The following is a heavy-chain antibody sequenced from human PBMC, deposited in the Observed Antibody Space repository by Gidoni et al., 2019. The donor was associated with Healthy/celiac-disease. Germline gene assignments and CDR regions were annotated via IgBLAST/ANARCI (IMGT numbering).Heavy chain of an antibody. V-gene: IGHV3-23*01. Sequence: EVQLLESGGGLVQPGGSLRLSCAASGLTFSSYAMSWVRQAPGKGLEWVSAISGSGGSTYYADSVKGRFTISRDNSKNTLYLQMNSLRAEDTAVYYCAKAPEFWLLSLFSGYYFDYWGQGTLVTVSS. J-gene: IGHJ4*02. D-gene: IGHD3-22*01. CDR2: ISGSGGST. CDR3: AKAPEFWLLSLFSGYYFDY. CDR1: GLTFSSYA.